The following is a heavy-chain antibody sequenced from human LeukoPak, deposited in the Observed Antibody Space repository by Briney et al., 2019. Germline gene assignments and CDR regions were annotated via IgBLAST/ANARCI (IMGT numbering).Heavy chain of an antibody. V-gene: IGHV3-7*05. CDR3: ARDWWSGPYYGMDV. D-gene: IGHD2-15*01. J-gene: IGHJ6*02. Sequence: GGSLRLSCAASGFPFSSRWMSWVRQAPGKGLEWVANIKADGSEKYYVDSVKGRFTVSRDNAKNSLYLQMNSLRAEDTAVYYCARDWWSGPYYGMDVWGQGTTVTVSS. CDR2: IKADGSEK. CDR1: GFPFSSRW.